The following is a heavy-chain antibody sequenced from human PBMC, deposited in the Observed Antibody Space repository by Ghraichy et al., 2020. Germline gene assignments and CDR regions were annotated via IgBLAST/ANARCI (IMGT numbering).Heavy chain of an antibody. Sequence: GGSLRLSCAGSGFTFSSYSLNWVRQAPGKGLEWVSSISSSGVHIYYAESVRGRFTVSRDNAKNTLSLEMNSLRAEDTAVYYCARVAVFSASWSGGAGWLDPWGQGTTVTVSS. CDR1: GFTFSSYS. D-gene: IGHD1-26*01. V-gene: IGHV3-21*01. CDR2: ISSSGVHI. CDR3: ARVAVFSASWSGGAGWLDP. J-gene: IGHJ5*02.